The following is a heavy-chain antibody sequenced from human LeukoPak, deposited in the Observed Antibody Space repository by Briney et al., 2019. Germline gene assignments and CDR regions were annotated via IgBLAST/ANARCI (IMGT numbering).Heavy chain of an antibody. V-gene: IGHV4-4*07. CDR2: IYTSGST. CDR3: ARDGIGDFWSGSHLDY. CDR1: GGSISSYY. J-gene: IGHJ4*02. Sequence: SETLSLTCTVSGGSISSYYWSWIGQPAGKGLEWIGRIYTSGSTNYNPSLKSRVTMSVDTSKKQFSLKLSSVTAADTAVYYCARDGIGDFWSGSHLDYWGQGTLVTVSS. D-gene: IGHD3-3*01.